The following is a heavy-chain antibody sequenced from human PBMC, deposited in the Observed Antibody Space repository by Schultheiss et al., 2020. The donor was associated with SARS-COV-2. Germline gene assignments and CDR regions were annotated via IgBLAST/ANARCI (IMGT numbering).Heavy chain of an antibody. CDR2: ISWNSGSI. CDR3: AKTYYYDSSGYYFFDY. CDR1: GFTLDDYA. Sequence: GGSLRLSCAASGFTLDDYAMHWVRQAPGKGLEWVSGISWNSGSIGYADSVKGRFTISRDNAKNSLYLQMNSLRAEDTALYYCAKTYYYDSSGYYFFDYWGQGTLVTVSS. V-gene: IGHV3-9*01. J-gene: IGHJ4*02. D-gene: IGHD3-22*01.